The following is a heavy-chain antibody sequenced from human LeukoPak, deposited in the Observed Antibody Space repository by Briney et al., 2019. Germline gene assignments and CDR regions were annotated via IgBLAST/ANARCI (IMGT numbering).Heavy chain of an antibody. CDR3: ARSATIIGGFDY. V-gene: IGHV5-51*01. D-gene: IGHD3-10*01. J-gene: IGHJ4*02. Sequence: GGSLKISCKGSGYSFTSYWIGWVRQMPGKGLEWLGIIYSGDADTRYSPSFQGQVTISADRSISTAYLQWSSLKASDTAMYYCARSATIIGGFDYWGQGTLVTVSS. CDR1: GYSFTSYW. CDR2: IYSGDADT.